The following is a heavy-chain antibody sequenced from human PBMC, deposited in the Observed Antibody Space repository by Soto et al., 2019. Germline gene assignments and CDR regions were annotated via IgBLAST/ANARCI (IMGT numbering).Heavy chain of an antibody. CDR1: GYTSTSYG. CDR3: ARDCSGGSCYLSLVYFDY. D-gene: IGHD2-15*01. Sequence: ASVKVSCKASGYTSTSYGISWVRQAPGQGLEWMGWISAYNGNTNYAQKLQGRVTMTTDTSTSTAYMELRSLRSDDTAVYYCARDCSGGSCYLSLVYFDYWGQGTLVTVSS. CDR2: ISAYNGNT. V-gene: IGHV1-18*01. J-gene: IGHJ4*02.